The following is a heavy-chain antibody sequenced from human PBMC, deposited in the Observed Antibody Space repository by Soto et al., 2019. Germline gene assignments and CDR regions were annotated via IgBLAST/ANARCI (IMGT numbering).Heavy chain of an antibody. CDR2: INRDGSKK. D-gene: IGHD6-13*01. J-gene: IGHJ3*02. CDR1: GFTLSAYW. Sequence: EVQLEESGGDLVQPGGSLRLSCAASGFTLSAYWMTWVRQAPGKGLEWVANINRDGSKKSYLDSARGRFTISRDNVGNSLYLQMDSLSADDTALYYCARDVSPGSSSLYLDAFDIWGQGTMVTVSS. V-gene: IGHV3-7*05. CDR3: ARDVSPGSSSLYLDAFDI.